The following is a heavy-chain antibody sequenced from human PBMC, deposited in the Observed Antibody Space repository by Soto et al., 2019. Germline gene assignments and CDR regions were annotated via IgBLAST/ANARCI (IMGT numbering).Heavy chain of an antibody. D-gene: IGHD4-17*01. CDR1: GGSFSGYY. CDR2: INHSGST. J-gene: IGHJ3*02. CDR3: ARNYGGNDAFDI. Sequence: SETLSLTCAVYGGSFSGYYWSWIRQPPGKGLEWIGEINHSGSTNYNPSLKSRVTISVDTSKNQFSLKLSYVTAADTAVYYCARNYGGNDAFDIWGQGTMVTVSS. V-gene: IGHV4-34*01.